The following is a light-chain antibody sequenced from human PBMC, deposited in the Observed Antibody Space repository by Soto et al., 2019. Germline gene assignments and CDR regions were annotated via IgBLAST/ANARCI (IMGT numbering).Light chain of an antibody. CDR2: DAS. CDR1: QSISKS. J-gene: IGKJ1*01. V-gene: IGKV1-5*01. CDR3: QQYNSYSWT. Sequence: RMNLSPPSLSASVGCSVTITCRASQSISKSLAWYQQKPGKAPKLLIYDASSLESGIPSRFSGSGSGTEFTLTISSLQPEDFATYYCQQYNSYSWTFGQGTKVDIK.